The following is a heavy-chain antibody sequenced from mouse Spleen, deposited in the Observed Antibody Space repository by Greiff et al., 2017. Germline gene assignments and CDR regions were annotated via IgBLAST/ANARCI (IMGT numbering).Heavy chain of an antibody. CDR1: GFTFSSFG. CDR2: ISSGSSTL. Sequence: EVKLMESGGGLVQPGGSRKLSCAASGFTFSSFGMHWVRQAPEKGLEWVAYISSGSSTLYYADTVKGRFTISRDNPKNTLFLQMTSLRSEDTAMYYCASQLGRGYAMDYWGQGTSVTVSS. V-gene: IGHV5-17*02. D-gene: IGHD4-1*02. J-gene: IGHJ4*01. CDR3: ASQLGRGYAMDY.